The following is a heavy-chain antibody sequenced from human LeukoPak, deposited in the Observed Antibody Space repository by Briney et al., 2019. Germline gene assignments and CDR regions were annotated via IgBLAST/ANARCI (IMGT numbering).Heavy chain of an antibody. D-gene: IGHD2-15*01. V-gene: IGHV4-59*01. CDR3: ARDLGADCSGGTCLNWFDP. Sequence: SETLSLTCTVSGGSISNYYWSWIRQPPGKGLEWIGYIYYSGSTNYNPSPKSRVTISVDTSKNQFSLKLSSVTAADTAVYYCARDLGADCSGGTCLNWFDPWGQGTLVTVSS. CDR1: GGSISNYY. J-gene: IGHJ5*02. CDR2: IYYSGST.